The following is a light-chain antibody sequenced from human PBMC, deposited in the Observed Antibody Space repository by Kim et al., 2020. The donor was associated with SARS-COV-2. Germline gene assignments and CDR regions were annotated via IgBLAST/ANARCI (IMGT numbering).Light chain of an antibody. CDR3: SSYTSSTTYV. CDR2: DVL. CDR1: SSDVGSYHY. J-gene: IGLJ1*01. Sequence: GQSITISCTGTSSDVGSYHYVSWYQQHPGKAPKLIIYDVLKRPSGVSNRFSGSKSGSTASLAISGLQAEDEADYYCSSYTSSTTYVFGIGTKVTVL. V-gene: IGLV2-14*03.